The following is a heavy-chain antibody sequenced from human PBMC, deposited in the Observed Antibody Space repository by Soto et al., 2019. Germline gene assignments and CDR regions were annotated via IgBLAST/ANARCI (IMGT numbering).Heavy chain of an antibody. J-gene: IGHJ6*03. CDR3: AASAGYDSSYDYMDV. CDR1: GFTFTNSA. CDR2: IVVGSGNT. V-gene: IGHV1-58*02. Sequence: QMRLVQSGPEVKKPGTSLKVSCKAPGFTFTNSAIQWVRQARGQGLEWIGWIVVGSGNTNYVQKFQERLTITRDISTSTAYMELSSLRADDTAIYYCAASAGYDSSYDYMDVWGKGTTVTVSS. D-gene: IGHD3-16*01.